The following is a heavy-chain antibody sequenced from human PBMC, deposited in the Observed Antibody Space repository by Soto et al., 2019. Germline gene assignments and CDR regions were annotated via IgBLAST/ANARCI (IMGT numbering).Heavy chain of an antibody. J-gene: IGHJ6*02. D-gene: IGHD4-17*01. CDR1: GFTFSSYG. Sequence: GGSLRLSCAASGFTFSSYGMNWVRQAPGKGLEWVAVISYDGSNKYYADSVKGRFTISRDNSKDTLYLQMNSLRAEDTAVYYCAKDLVRMTTVTTSNYYYYYGMDVWGQGTTVTVSS. V-gene: IGHV3-30*18. CDR2: ISYDGSNK. CDR3: AKDLVRMTTVTTSNYYYYYGMDV.